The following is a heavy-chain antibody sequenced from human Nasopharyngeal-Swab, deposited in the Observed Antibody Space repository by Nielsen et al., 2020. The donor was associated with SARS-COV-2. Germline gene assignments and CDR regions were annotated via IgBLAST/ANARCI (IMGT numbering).Heavy chain of an antibody. CDR2: IIPIFGTA. CDR3: AKDRYDILTGYYPPPYHGMDV. Sequence: SVKVSCKASGGTFSSYAISWVRQAPGQGLEWMGGIIPIFGTANYAQKFQGRVTITADESTSTAYMELSSLRSEDTAVYYCAKDRYDILTGYYPPPYHGMDVWGQGTTVTVSS. J-gene: IGHJ6*02. CDR1: GGTFSSYA. V-gene: IGHV1-69*13. D-gene: IGHD3-9*01.